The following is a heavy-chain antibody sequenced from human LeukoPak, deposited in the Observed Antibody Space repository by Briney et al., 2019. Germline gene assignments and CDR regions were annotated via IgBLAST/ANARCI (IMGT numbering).Heavy chain of an antibody. V-gene: IGHV3-30*02. J-gene: IGHJ3*02. CDR3: ARDSLRGGSGSFVRDAFDI. CDR2: IRYDGSNK. D-gene: IGHD3-10*01. CDR1: GFTFSSYG. Sequence: PGGSLGLSCAASGFTFSSYGMHWVRQAPGKGLEWVAFIRYDGSNKYYADSVKGRFTISRDNSKNTLYLQMNSLRAEDTAVYYCARDSLRGGSGSFVRDAFDIWGQGTMVTVSS.